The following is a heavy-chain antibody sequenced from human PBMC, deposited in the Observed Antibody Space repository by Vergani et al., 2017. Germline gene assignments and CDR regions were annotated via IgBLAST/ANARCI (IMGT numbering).Heavy chain of an antibody. J-gene: IGHJ6*03. CDR2: IYTSGST. D-gene: IGHD5-18*01. Sequence: QVQLQESGPGLVKPSQTLSLTCTVSGGSISSGSYYWSWIRQPAGKGLEWIGRIYTSGSTNYNPSLKSRVTISVDTSKNQFSLKLTSVTAADTAVYYCARDVEGYSYDKYYYYYYMDVWGKGTTVTVSS. CDR3: ARDVEGYSYDKYYYYYYMDV. V-gene: IGHV4-61*02. CDR1: GGSISSGSYY.